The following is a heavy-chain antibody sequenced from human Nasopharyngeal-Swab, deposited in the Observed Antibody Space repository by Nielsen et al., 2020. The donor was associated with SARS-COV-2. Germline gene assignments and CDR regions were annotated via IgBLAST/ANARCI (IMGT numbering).Heavy chain of an antibody. J-gene: IGHJ4*02. Sequence: ASVKVSCKASGYSFTSYAMHWVRQAPGQRLEWMGWINAGNGNTKYSQKFQGRVTITRDTSATTAYMELSSLRSEDTAVYYCAFVSYDSSGYYYSYWGQGTLVTVSP. CDR3: AFVSYDSSGYYYSY. CDR2: INAGNGNT. D-gene: IGHD3-22*01. CDR1: GYSFTSYA. V-gene: IGHV1-3*01.